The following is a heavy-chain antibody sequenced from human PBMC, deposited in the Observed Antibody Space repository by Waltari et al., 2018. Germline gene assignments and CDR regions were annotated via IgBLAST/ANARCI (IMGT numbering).Heavy chain of an antibody. CDR1: GGSFSGYY. CDR3: ARGRRNESGGSILMAWFDP. Sequence: QVQLQQWGAGLLKPSETLSLTCAVYGGSFSGYYWSWIRQPPGQGLEWIGEINHSGSTNYNPSLKSRVTISVDTSNNQFSLKLSSVTAADTAVYYCARGRRNESGGSILMAWFDPWGQGTLVTVSS. D-gene: IGHD1-26*01. V-gene: IGHV4-34*01. CDR2: INHSGST. J-gene: IGHJ5*02.